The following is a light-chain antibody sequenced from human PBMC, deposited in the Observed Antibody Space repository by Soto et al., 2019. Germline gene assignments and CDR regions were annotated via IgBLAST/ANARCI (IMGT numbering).Light chain of an antibody. Sequence: QSALTQPPSVSGSPGQSVTISCTGTSSDVGTYNRVSWYQQPPGIAPKLMIYEVSNRPSGVPDRFSGSKSANTASLTISGLQPEDEADYYCSSYTSTSTVIFGGGTKLTVL. J-gene: IGLJ2*01. CDR3: SSYTSTSTVI. CDR2: EVS. CDR1: SSDVGTYNR. V-gene: IGLV2-18*02.